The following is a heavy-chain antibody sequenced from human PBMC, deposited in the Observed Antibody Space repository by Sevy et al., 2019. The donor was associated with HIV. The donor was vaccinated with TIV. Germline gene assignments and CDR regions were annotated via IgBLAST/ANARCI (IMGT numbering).Heavy chain of an antibody. CDR1: EFTFSSYW. D-gene: IGHD1-26*01. Sequence: GGSLRLSCAASEFTFSSYWMSWVRQAPGKELEWVATIEPEGSEKYYVDSVKGRLTISRDNAKNSLYLQMNGLRAEDTAVYYCARSGGSYDYGMDLWGQGTTVTVSS. CDR3: ARSGGSYDYGMDL. V-gene: IGHV3-7*01. J-gene: IGHJ6*02. CDR2: IEPEGSEK.